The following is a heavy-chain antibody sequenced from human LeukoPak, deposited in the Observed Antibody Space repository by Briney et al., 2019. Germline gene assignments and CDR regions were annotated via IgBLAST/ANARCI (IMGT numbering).Heavy chain of an antibody. CDR3: AREYIYYYDSSGYYDY. CDR1: GGSISSSSYY. J-gene: IGHJ4*02. Sequence: PSETLSLTCTVSGGSISSSSYYWGWIRQPPGKGLEWIGTIYYSGSTYYNPSLKSRVTISVDTSKNQFSLKLSSVTAADTAVYYCAREYIYYYDSSGYYDYWGQGTLVTVSS. D-gene: IGHD3-22*01. CDR2: IYYSGST. V-gene: IGHV4-39*01.